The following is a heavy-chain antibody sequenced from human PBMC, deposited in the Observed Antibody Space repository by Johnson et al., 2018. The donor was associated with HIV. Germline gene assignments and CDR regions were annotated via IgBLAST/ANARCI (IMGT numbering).Heavy chain of an antibody. CDR1: GFTFSSYG. CDR2: IRYDGSTK. Sequence: QVQLVESGGGVVKPGGSLRLSCAASGFTFSSYGMHWVRQAPGKGLEWVAFIRYDGSTKYYADSVKGRFTISRDNSKNTLYLQMNSLRVEDTAGYYCARACTYGAFDIWGQGTMVTVSS. D-gene: IGHD4-17*01. J-gene: IGHJ3*02. CDR3: ARACTYGAFDI. V-gene: IGHV3-30*02.